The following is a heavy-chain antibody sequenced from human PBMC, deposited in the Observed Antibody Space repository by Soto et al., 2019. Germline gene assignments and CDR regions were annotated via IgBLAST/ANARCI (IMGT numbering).Heavy chain of an antibody. D-gene: IGHD6-13*01. J-gene: IGHJ4*02. CDR3: ARHLGSSWFLDY. CDR2: IYYSGST. V-gene: IGHV4-39*01. CDR1: GGSISSSSYY. Sequence: QLQLQESGPGLLKPSETLSLTCTVSGGSISSSSYYWGWIRQPPGKGLEWIGSIYYSGSTYYNPSLKSRVTISVDTSKNQFSLKLSSVTAADTAVYYCARHLGSSWFLDYWGQGTLVTVSS.